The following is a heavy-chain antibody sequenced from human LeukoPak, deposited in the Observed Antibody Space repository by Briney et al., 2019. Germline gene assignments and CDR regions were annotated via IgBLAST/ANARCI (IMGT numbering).Heavy chain of an antibody. CDR3: ARPPGDCNSTDCYVYLYYYMGV. V-gene: IGHV3-23*01. J-gene: IGHJ6*03. CDR2: LTGAGGTT. CDR1: GFSFSSYA. Sequence: GGSLRLSCAASGFSFSSYAMSWVRQAPGRGLEWVSALTGAGGTTYYADSVRGRFTVSRDNSKKTMYLQMESLRAEDTAVYYCARPPGDCNSTDCYVYLYYYMGVWGKGTMVTVSS. D-gene: IGHD2-2*01.